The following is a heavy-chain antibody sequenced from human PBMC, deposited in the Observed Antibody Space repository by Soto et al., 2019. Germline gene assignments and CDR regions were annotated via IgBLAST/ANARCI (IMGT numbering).Heavy chain of an antibody. J-gene: IGHJ6*02. CDR3: ARDLWGYCGADCYPLDV. Sequence: SETNSVTSTVADGNIRSYGWSWIRKKTGKGLEWIGYMYNTGSTIYNPSLKSRVTISIDTSKNQFSLKLNSVTAADTAVYYCARDLWGYCGADCYPLDVWGQGTTVTVSS. CDR2: MYNTGST. CDR1: DGNIRSYG. V-gene: IGHV4-59*01. D-gene: IGHD2-21*02.